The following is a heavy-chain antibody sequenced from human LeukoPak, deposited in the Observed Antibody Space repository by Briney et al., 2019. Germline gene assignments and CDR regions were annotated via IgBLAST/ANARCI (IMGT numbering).Heavy chain of an antibody. CDR3: AKDKRGPSSSWYYYGMDV. CDR2: ISGDGGST. CDR1: GFTFDDYA. J-gene: IGHJ6*02. V-gene: IGHV3-43*02. Sequence: GGSLRLSCAASGFTFDDYAMPWVRQAPGKGLEWVSLISGDGGSTYYADSVKGRFTISRDNSKNSLYLQMNSLRTEDTALYYCAKDKRGPSSSWYYYGMDVWGQGTTVTVSS. D-gene: IGHD6-13*01.